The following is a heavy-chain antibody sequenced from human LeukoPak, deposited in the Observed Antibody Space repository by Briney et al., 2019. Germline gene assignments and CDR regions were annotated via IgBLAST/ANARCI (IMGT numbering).Heavy chain of an antibody. CDR3: AREPIRVFDYFDL. CDR2: VNLDSGVT. Sequence: ASVRVSCKASGYTFSDYYMHWVRQAPGRGLEWMGCVNLDSGVTDYAQKFQGRITMTRDTSISTAYMDLSSLKSDDTGIYFCAREPIRVFDYFDLWGRGTLVTVSS. CDR1: GYTFSDYY. V-gene: IGHV1-2*02. D-gene: IGHD3-9*01. J-gene: IGHJ2*01.